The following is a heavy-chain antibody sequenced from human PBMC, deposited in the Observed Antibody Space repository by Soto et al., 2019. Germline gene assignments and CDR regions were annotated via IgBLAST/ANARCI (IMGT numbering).Heavy chain of an antibody. V-gene: IGHV6-1*01. Sequence: PSQTLSLTCAISGDSVSSISASWNWIRQSPLRGLEWLGRTYYRSKWTNDYAVSVKSRITINPDTSKNQFSLQLSSVTPEDTAMYYCVRGYSSSFDYWGQGTLVTVSS. CDR1: GDSVSSISAS. D-gene: IGHD2-15*01. CDR2: TYYRSKWTN. J-gene: IGHJ4*02. CDR3: VRGYSSSFDY.